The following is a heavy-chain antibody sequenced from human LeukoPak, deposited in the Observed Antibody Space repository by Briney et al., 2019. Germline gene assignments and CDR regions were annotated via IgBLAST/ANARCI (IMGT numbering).Heavy chain of an antibody. V-gene: IGHV1-2*02. Sequence: ASVKVSCKASGYTFTGYYMHWVRQAPGEGLEWMGWINPNSGGTKYAQKFQGRVTMTRDTSINTAYMEVRRLTSDDTAVYYCARERGTLAVAGDAVDIWGQGTMSPSLQ. CDR3: ARERGTLAVAGDAVDI. CDR2: INPNSGGT. D-gene: IGHD6-19*01. CDR1: GYTFTGYY. J-gene: IGHJ3*02.